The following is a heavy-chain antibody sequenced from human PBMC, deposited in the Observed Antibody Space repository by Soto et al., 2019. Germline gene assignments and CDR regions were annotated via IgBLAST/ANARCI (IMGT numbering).Heavy chain of an antibody. CDR3: ARDVDDSSGYPGAGGI. CDR2: ISSSSSYI. J-gene: IGHJ4*02. D-gene: IGHD3-22*01. V-gene: IGHV3-21*01. Sequence: WGSLRLSCAASGFTFSSYSMNWVRQAPGKGLEWVSSISSSSSYIYYADSVKGRFTISRDNAKNSLYLQMNSLRAEDTAVYYCARDVDDSSGYPGAGGIWGQGTLVTVSS. CDR1: GFTFSSYS.